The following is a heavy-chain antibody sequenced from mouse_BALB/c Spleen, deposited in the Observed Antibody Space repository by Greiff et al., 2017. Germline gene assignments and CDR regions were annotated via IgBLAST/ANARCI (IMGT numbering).Heavy chain of an antibody. CDR2: ISSGGST. D-gene: IGHD1-1*01. CDR1: GFTFSSYA. J-gene: IGHJ3*01. CDR3: ARKGLRGSSSAWFAY. Sequence: EVQRVESGGGLVKPGGSLKLSCAASGFTFSSYAMSWVRQTPEKRLEWVASISSGGSTYYPDSVKGRFTISRDNARNILYLQMSSLRSEDTAMYYCARKGLRGSSSAWFAYWGQGTLVTVSA. V-gene: IGHV5-6-5*01.